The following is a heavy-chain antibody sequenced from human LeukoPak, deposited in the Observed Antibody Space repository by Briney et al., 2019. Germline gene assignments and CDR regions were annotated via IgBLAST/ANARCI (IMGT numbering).Heavy chain of an antibody. V-gene: IGHV3-13*01. CDR3: TKRSGVYSDNSGFFDY. D-gene: IGHD1-26*01. CDR2: IGTAGDT. J-gene: IGHJ4*02. Sequence: GGSLRLSCAASGFTFSSHGMHWVRQPTGYGLEWVSVIGTAGDTYCPGSVKGRFTISRENAKNTVLLQMDSLRAEDTAIYYCTKRSGVYSDNSGFFDYWGQGSLVTVSS. CDR1: GFTFSSHG.